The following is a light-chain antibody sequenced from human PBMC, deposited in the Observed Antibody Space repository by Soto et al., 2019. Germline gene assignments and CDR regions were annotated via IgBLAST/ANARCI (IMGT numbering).Light chain of an antibody. Sequence: SVLTHPPSASGTPGQRVTISCSGSSSNIGSNYVYWYQQLPGTAPKLLIYRNNQRPSGVPDRFSGSKSGTSASLAISGLRSEDEADYYCAAWDDSLSGTYVFGTGTKVTVL. CDR2: RNN. V-gene: IGLV1-47*01. CDR1: SSNIGSNY. J-gene: IGLJ1*01. CDR3: AAWDDSLSGTYV.